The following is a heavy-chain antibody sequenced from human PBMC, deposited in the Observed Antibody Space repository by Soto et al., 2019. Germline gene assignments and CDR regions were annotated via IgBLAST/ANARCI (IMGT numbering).Heavy chain of an antibody. CDR3: NAGITIFGVAYPFDY. D-gene: IGHD3-3*01. Sequence: GGSLRLSCAASGFTFSSYAMSWVRQAPGKGLEWVSAISGSGGSTYYADSVKGRFTISRDNSKNTLYLQMNSLRAEDTAVYYCNAGITIFGVAYPFDYWGQGTLVTVSS. CDR1: GFTFSSYA. CDR2: ISGSGGST. V-gene: IGHV3-23*01. J-gene: IGHJ4*02.